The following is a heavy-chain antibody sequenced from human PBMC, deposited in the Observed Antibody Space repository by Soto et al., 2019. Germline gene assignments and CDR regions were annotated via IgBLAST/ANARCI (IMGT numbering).Heavy chain of an antibody. CDR1: GFTFNDFA. CDR2: IPWNSGTL. Sequence: GGSLRLSCVASGFTFNDFAMHWVRQAPGKGLEWVSGIPWNSGTLDYADSVRGRFSISRDNAKNSLYLQMNSLRVEDTALYYCARHRGYHYYGMDVWGQGTTVTVSS. CDR3: ARHRGYHYYGMDV. V-gene: IGHV3-9*01. J-gene: IGHJ6*02.